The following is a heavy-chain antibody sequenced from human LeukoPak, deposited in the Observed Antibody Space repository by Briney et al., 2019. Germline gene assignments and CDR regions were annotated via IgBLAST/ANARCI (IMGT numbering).Heavy chain of an antibody. D-gene: IGHD3-10*01. CDR2: INPSGGYT. CDR1: GYTFTNYY. CDR3: ARDRFGELLFDY. J-gene: IGHJ4*02. Sequence: ASVKVSCKASGYTFTNYYMHWVRQAPGQGLEWMGIINPSGGYTSYAQKFQGRVTMTRDTSTSTVYMELSSLRSEDTAVYYCARDRFGELLFDYWGQGTLVTVSS. V-gene: IGHV1-46*01.